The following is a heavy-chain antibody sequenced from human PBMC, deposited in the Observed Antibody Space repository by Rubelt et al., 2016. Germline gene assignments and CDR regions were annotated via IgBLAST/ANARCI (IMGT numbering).Heavy chain of an antibody. CDR3: ARDPTTRFTSTGWFDP. V-gene: IGHV1-18*01. J-gene: IGHJ5*02. CDR2: ISAYNGNT. D-gene: IGHD5-12*01. CDR1: GYTFTSYG. Sequence: QVQLVQSGAEVKKPGASVKVSCKASGYTFTSYGISWVRQAPGQGLEWMGWISAYNGNTNYAQKLQGRVTMTTDTSTGTAYMGRRSLRSDDTAVYYCARDPTTRFTSTGWFDPWGQGTLVTVSS.